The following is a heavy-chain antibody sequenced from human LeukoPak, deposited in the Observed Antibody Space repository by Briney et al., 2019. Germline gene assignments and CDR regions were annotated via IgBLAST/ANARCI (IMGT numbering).Heavy chain of an antibody. V-gene: IGHV1-69*04. CDR1: GDSFSSNA. Sequence: SVKVSCKASGDSFSSNAISWVRQAPGQGLEWMGRIILFLGVANYAQKFQGRVTITADKATTTAYMELSSLTSEDTAVYFCARGNPADHWGQGTLVTVSS. J-gene: IGHJ4*02. CDR3: ARGNPADH. CDR2: IILFLGVA.